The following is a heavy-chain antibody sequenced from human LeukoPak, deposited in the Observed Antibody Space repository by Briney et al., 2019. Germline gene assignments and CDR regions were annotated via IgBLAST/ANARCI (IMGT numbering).Heavy chain of an antibody. CDR2: IYYSGST. V-gene: IGHV4-59*12. CDR3: ARSIAARPDWWFDP. D-gene: IGHD6-6*01. Sequence: PSETLSLTCTVSGGSISSYYWSWIRQPPGKGLEWIGYIYYSGSTNYNPSLKSRGTISVDTSKNQFSLKLSSVTAADTAVYYCARSIAARPDWWFDPWGQGTLVTVSS. J-gene: IGHJ5*02. CDR1: GGSISSYY.